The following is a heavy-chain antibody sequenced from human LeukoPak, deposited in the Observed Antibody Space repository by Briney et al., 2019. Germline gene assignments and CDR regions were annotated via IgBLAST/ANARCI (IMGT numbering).Heavy chain of an antibody. CDR1: GGSFSGYY. J-gene: IGHJ4*02. CDR2: VSHSGII. CDR3: ARGDFYGSGRSFDS. Sequence: SETLSLTCAVYGGSFSGYYWNWIRQTPGKGLEWIGEVSHSGIINYIPSLMSRVSLSVDTSKNQFSLKLSSVTAADTAVYYCARGDFYGSGRSFDSWGQGTLVTVSS. V-gene: IGHV4-34*01. D-gene: IGHD3-10*01.